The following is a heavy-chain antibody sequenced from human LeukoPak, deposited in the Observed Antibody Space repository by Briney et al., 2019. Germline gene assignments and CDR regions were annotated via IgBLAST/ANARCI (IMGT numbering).Heavy chain of an antibody. CDR1: GYTLTELS. D-gene: IGHD2-15*01. J-gene: IGHJ4*02. CDR2: LDPEDGET. Sequence: ASVKVSCKVSGYTLTELSMHWVRQAPGKGLEWMGGLDPEDGETIYAQKFQGRVTMTEDTSTDTAYMELSSLRSEDTAVYYCATVTVIRDIVVVVAATFDYWGQGTLVTVSS. CDR3: ATVTVIRDIVVVVAATFDY. V-gene: IGHV1-24*01.